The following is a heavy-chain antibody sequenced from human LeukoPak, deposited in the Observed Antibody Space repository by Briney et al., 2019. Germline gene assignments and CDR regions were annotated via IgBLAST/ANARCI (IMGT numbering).Heavy chain of an antibody. J-gene: IGHJ4*02. D-gene: IGHD6-13*01. CDR2: ISYDGSNK. Sequence: PGGSLRLSCAASGFTFSSYAMHWVRQAPGKGLEWVAVISYDGSNKYYADSVKGRFTISRDNAKNSLYLQMNSLRAEDTALYYCAKDRRAAAAGVDYWGQGTLVTVSS. V-gene: IGHV3-30*04. CDR1: GFTFSSYA. CDR3: AKDRRAAAAGVDY.